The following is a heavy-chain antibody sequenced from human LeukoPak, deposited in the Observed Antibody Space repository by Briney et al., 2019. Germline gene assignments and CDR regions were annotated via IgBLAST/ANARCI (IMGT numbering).Heavy chain of an antibody. CDR1: GGSISSYY. D-gene: IGHD2-8*01. Sequence: SETLSLTCTVSGGSISSYYWSWIRQPPGKGLEWIGYIYYSGSTNYNPSLKSRVTISVDTSKNQFSLKLSSVTAADTAVYYRARVLMYLFDPWGQGTLVTVSS. CDR2: IYYSGST. J-gene: IGHJ5*02. CDR3: ARVLMYLFDP. V-gene: IGHV4-59*01.